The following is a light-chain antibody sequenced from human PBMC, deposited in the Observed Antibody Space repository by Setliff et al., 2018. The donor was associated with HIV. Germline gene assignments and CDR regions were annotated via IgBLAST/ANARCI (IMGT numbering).Light chain of an antibody. Sequence: QSALTQPASVSESPGQSITISCTGPTSDVGGYNYVSWYQQHPGNAPKLIIYEVRNRPSGVSNRFSGSKSGNTASLTISGLQAEDEADYYCSSYAITNTLPFGSGTKVTVL. J-gene: IGLJ1*01. CDR2: EVR. CDR3: SSYAITNTLP. CDR1: TSDVGGYNY. V-gene: IGLV2-14*01.